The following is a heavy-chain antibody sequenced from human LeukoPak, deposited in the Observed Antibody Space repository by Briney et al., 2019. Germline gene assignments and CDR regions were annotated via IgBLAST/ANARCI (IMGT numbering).Heavy chain of an antibody. V-gene: IGHV4-30-2*01. CDR1: GGSISSGGYY. CDR2: IYHSGST. Sequence: SETLSLTCTVSGGSISSGGYYWSWIRQPPGKGLEWIGYIYHSGSTYYNPSLKSRVTISVDRSKNQFSLKLSSVTAADTAVYYCARTEANWGLFDYWGQGTQVTVSS. D-gene: IGHD7-27*01. J-gene: IGHJ4*02. CDR3: ARTEANWGLFDY.